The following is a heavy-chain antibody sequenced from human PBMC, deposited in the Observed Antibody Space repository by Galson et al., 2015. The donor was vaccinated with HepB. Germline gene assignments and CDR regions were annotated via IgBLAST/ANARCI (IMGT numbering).Heavy chain of an antibody. Sequence: SVKVSCKASGYTFTSYDINWVRQATGQELEWMGWMNPNSGNTGYAQKFQGRVTMTRNTSISTAYMELSSLRSEDTAVYYCARGSLYCSSTSCYTSVRFDPWGQGTLVTVSS. D-gene: IGHD2-2*02. CDR1: GYTFTSYD. CDR2: MNPNSGNT. CDR3: ARGSLYCSSTSCYTSVRFDP. V-gene: IGHV1-8*01. J-gene: IGHJ5*02.